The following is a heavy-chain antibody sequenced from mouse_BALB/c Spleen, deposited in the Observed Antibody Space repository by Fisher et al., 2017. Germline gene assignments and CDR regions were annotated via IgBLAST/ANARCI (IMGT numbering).Heavy chain of an antibody. V-gene: IGHV1-80*01. D-gene: IGHD2-4*01. Sequence: KFKGKATLTADKSSSTAYMQLSSLTSVDSAVYFCARSTMITTGDYWGQGTSVTVSS. J-gene: IGHJ4*01. CDR3: ARSTMITTGDY.